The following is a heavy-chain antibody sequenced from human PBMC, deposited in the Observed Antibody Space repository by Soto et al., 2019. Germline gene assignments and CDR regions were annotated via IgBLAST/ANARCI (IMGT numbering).Heavy chain of an antibody. CDR3: ARGGHVVVVTAALDY. D-gene: IGHD2-21*02. CDR2: IRAYNGDT. CDR1: GYTFTAYD. V-gene: IGHV1-18*01. J-gene: IGHJ4*02. Sequence: ASVKVSCKTSGYTFTAYDIYWVRQAPGQGLEWMGWIRAYNGDTNYAQKFQTRVTMTTDKSTDTAYMDLRSLTSDDTAIYYCARGGHVVVVTAALDYWGQGTLVTVSS.